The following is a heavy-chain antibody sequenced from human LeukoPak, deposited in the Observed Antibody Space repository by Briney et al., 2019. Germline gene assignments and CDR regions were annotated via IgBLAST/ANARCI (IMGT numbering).Heavy chain of an antibody. CDR1: GYTFTGYY. CDR3: ARGHFSGSSADY. D-gene: IGHD1-26*01. Sequence: ASVKVSCKASGYTFTGYYMHWVRQAPGQGLEWMGWINPNSGGTNYAQKFQGGVTMTRDTSISTAYMELSRLRSDDTAVYYCARGHFSGSSADYWGQGTLVTVSS. CDR2: INPNSGGT. J-gene: IGHJ4*02. V-gene: IGHV1-2*02.